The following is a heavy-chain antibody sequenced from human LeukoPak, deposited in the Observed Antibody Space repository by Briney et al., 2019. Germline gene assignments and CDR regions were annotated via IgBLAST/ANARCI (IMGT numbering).Heavy chain of an antibody. D-gene: IGHD3-9*01. CDR3: ARSLTGRPHVDY. CDR1: GGSFSGYY. V-gene: IGHV4-34*01. CDR2: INHSGST. Sequence: SETLSLTCAVYGGSFSGYYWSWIRQPPGKELEWIGEINHSGSTNYNPSLKSRVTISVDTSKNQFSLKLSSVTAADTAVYYCARSLTGRPHVDYWGQGTLVTVSS. J-gene: IGHJ4*02.